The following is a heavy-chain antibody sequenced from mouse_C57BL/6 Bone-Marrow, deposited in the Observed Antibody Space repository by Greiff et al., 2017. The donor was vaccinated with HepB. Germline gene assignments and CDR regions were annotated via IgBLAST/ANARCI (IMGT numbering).Heavy chain of an antibody. V-gene: IGHV1-69*01. D-gene: IGHD4-1*01. CDR1: GYTFTSYW. CDR3: ARRELGTYWYFDV. J-gene: IGHJ1*03. CDR2: IDPSDSYT. Sequence: QVQLKQPGAELVMPGASVKLSCKASGYTFTSYWMHWVKQRPGQGLEWIGEIDPSDSYTNYNQKFKGKSTLTVDNSNSTAYMQLSSLTSEDTAVYYCARRELGTYWYFDVWGTGTTVTVSS.